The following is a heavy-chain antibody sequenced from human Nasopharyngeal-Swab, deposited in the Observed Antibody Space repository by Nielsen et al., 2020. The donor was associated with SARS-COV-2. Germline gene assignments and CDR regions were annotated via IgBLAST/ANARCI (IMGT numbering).Heavy chain of an antibody. CDR3: AKGDYGVFDP. CDR1: GFTISNSG. J-gene: IGHJ5*02. D-gene: IGHD4/OR15-4a*01. V-gene: IGHV3-23*01. CDR2: ISTGGYT. Sequence: GGSLRLSCGVSGFTISNSGMSWVRQAPGKGLEWVSLISTGGYTYYADSVKGRFTISRGNSRNTLVLQMNGLRVEDTAVYYCAKGDYGVFDPWGQGTLVTVSS.